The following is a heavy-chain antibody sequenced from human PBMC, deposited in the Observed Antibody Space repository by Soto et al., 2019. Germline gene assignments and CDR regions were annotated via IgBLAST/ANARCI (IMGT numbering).Heavy chain of an antibody. Sequence: QVQLVESGGGVVQPGRSLRLSCAASGFSFNDFAMHWVRQAPGKGLEWVALIWYDGSNDRYSDSVKGRFTISRDNSKDTLYLQMNSLRVEDTAVYFCAKEAIYSASSRAWLDPWGQGTLVTVSS. J-gene: IGHJ5*02. CDR1: GFSFNDFA. V-gene: IGHV3-33*06. D-gene: IGHD6-6*01. CDR2: IWYDGSND. CDR3: AKEAIYSASSRAWLDP.